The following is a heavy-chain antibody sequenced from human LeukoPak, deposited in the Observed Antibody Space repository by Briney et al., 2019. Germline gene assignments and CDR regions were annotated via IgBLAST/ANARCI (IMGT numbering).Heavy chain of an antibody. V-gene: IGHV4-4*07. CDR3: ARSPLEGSGSYPFDY. J-gene: IGHJ4*02. D-gene: IGHD1-26*01. CDR1: GGTISSYY. Sequence: SETLSLTCTVSGGTISSYYWSWIRQPAGKGLEWIGRIYTSGSTNYNPSLKSRVTMSVDTDKNQFSLKLSSVTAADTAVYYCARSPLEGSGSYPFDYWGQGTLVTVSS. CDR2: IYTSGST.